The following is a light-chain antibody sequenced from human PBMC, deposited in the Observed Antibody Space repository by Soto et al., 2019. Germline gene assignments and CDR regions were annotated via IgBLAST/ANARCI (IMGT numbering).Light chain of an antibody. CDR1: RSISRY. CDR2: AAS. Sequence: DIQMTQSPSSLSASVGDRVTITCRTSRSISRYLNWYQQKPGKAPKLLIYAASILQSGVPSSCSGSGSGTDFTLTISSLQPEDFATYYCQQSYSAPLYTFGQGTKLEI. V-gene: IGKV1-39*01. J-gene: IGKJ2*01. CDR3: QQSYSAPLYT.